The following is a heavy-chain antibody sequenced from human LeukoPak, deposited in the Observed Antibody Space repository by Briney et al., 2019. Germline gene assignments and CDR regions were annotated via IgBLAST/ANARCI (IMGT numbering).Heavy chain of an antibody. CDR3: AKGTAVADIYFDQ. Sequence: GGSLRLSCTASGFTFSRFGMHWVRQAPGKGLEWMAAISYDGSNNYYTNSVKGRFTVSRDNSKNTLYLQMNSLRAEDTAVYYCAKGTAVADIYFDQWGQGTLVTVSS. J-gene: IGHJ4*02. CDR1: GFTFSRFG. V-gene: IGHV3-30*18. CDR2: ISYDGSNN. D-gene: IGHD6-19*01.